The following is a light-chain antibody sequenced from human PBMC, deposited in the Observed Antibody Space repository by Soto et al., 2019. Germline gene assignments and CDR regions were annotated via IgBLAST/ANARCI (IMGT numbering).Light chain of an antibody. Sequence: DIQMPQSPSSRPASVGHRVTITCRASQTISNDLGWYLQKPGKAPKLLIFAVSRLQSGVPSRFSGSGSGTEFTLTISSLQPEDFATYYCQHSSNTSITFGQGTRLE. CDR3: QHSSNTSIT. V-gene: IGKV1-39*01. CDR1: QTISND. J-gene: IGKJ5*01. CDR2: AVS.